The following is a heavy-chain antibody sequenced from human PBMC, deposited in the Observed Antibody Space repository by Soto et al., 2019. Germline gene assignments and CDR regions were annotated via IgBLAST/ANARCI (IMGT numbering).Heavy chain of an antibody. Sequence: GGSLRLSCAASGFTFSGYWMTWVRQAPGKGLEWVANIQQDGSEKYYVDSVKGRFTISRDNAKNSLYLQMSSLRVEDTAVYYCARADGYCSSTRCYSDYYFYMDVWGKGTTVTVS. CDR1: GFTFSGYW. CDR2: IQQDGSEK. CDR3: ARADGYCSSTRCYSDYYFYMDV. V-gene: IGHV3-7*01. D-gene: IGHD2-2*02. J-gene: IGHJ6*03.